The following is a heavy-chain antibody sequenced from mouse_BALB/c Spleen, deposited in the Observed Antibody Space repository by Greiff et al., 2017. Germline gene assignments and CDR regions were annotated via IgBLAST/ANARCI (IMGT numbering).Heavy chain of an antibody. D-gene: IGHD1-1*01. Sequence: VQLQQSGAELVRPGALVKLSCKASGFNIKDYYMHWVKQRPEQGLEWIGWIDPENGNTIYDPKFQGKASITADTSSNTAYLQLSSLTSEDTAVYYCARTYYGSSYVYFDVWGAGTTVTVSS. CDR1: GFNIKDYY. V-gene: IGHV14-1*02. CDR3: ARTYYGSSYVYFDV. CDR2: IDPENGNT. J-gene: IGHJ1*01.